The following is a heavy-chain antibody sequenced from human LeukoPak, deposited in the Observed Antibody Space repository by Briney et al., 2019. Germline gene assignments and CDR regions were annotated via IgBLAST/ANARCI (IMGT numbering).Heavy chain of an antibody. CDR3: ATDSPYDY. V-gene: IGHV3-7*01. Sequence: PGGSLRLSCAASGFTFSSYWMSWVRQAPGKGLEWVANIKQDGSEQYYVDSVKGRFTVSRDNAKNSLHLQMNSLRAEDTAVYYCATDSPYDYWGQGTLVTVSS. CDR2: IKQDGSEQ. J-gene: IGHJ4*02. D-gene: IGHD2-15*01. CDR1: GFTFSSYW.